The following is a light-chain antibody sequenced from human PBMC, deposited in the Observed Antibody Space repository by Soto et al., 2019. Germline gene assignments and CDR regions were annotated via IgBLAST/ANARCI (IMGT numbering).Light chain of an antibody. J-gene: IGKJ2*01. Sequence: DIQMTQSPSTLSASVGDRVTMTCRANQSISSWLAWYQQKPGKAPKLLIYKASSLESGVPSRFSGSGSGTEFTLTISSLQPDDFATYYCQQYNSYSPYTFGQGTKLEIK. CDR1: QSISSW. CDR2: KAS. CDR3: QQYNSYSPYT. V-gene: IGKV1-5*03.